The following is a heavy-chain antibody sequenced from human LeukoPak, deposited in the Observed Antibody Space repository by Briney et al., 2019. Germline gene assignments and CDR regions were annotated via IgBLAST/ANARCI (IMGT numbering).Heavy chain of an antibody. CDR3: ARAPYGDYVGAADAFDI. CDR1: GFTFSSYS. J-gene: IGHJ3*02. V-gene: IGHV3-48*01. Sequence: GGSLRLSCAASGFTFSSYSMNWVRQAPGKGLEWVSYISSSSSTIYYADSVKGRFTISRDNAKNSLYLQMNSLRAEDTAVYYCARAPYGDYVGAADAFDIWGQGTMVTASS. CDR2: ISSSSSTI. D-gene: IGHD4-17*01.